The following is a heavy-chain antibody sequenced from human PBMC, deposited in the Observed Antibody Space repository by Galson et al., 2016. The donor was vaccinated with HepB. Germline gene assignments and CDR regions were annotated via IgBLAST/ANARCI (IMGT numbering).Heavy chain of an antibody. J-gene: IGHJ4*02. CDR3: ARVAGRVVEIDN. D-gene: IGHD5-24*01. V-gene: IGHV1-8*01. CDR2: MNTINGKT. CDR1: GYPFSSFD. Sequence: SVKVSCKASGYPFSSFDINWVRQATGQGLEWMGWMNTINGKTGYAQKFQGRVTMTRDTSITTAYMELTNLTLEDTAIYYCARVAGRVVEIDNWGQGTLVSFSS.